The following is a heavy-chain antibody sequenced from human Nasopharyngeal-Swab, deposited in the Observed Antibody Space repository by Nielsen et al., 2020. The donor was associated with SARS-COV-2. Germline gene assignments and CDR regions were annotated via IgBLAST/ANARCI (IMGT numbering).Heavy chain of an antibody. D-gene: IGHD2/OR15-2a*01. V-gene: IGHV3-30*02. J-gene: IGHJ3*02. CDR2: IAYDGRTK. CDR3: AREGIDAFDM. Sequence: GESLPISCAAAGLPFSAYGMHWVRQAPGRGLEWLTFIAYDGRTKYSADSVRGRFTLSRDNSKSTLHLQMSSLRAEDTATYYCAREGIDAFDMWGQGTMVTVSS. CDR1: GLPFSAYG.